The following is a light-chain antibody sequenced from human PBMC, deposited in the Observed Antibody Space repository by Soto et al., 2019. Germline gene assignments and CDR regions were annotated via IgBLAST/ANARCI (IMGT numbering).Light chain of an antibody. Sequence: DIQMTQSPSSLSASIGDRVTITCRASQTINIYLNWYQQRPGKAPKLLICAASSLESGVPSRFSGSGSGTHFTLSISSLQPEDFATYYCQQTYSTLWTFGQGTKVEIK. J-gene: IGKJ1*01. CDR2: AAS. V-gene: IGKV1-39*01. CDR3: QQTYSTLWT. CDR1: QTINIY.